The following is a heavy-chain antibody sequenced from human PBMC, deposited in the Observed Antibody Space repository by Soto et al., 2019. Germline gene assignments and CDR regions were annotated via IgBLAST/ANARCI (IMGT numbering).Heavy chain of an antibody. CDR3: ARERGGMTTVSYGMDV. J-gene: IGHJ6*01. D-gene: IGHD4-17*01. CDR2: ISYDGSNK. CDR1: GFTFSSYA. V-gene: IGHV3-30-3*01. Sequence: QVQLVESGGGVVQPGRSLRLSCAASGFTFSSYAMHWVRQAPGKGLEWVAVISYDGSNKYYADSVKGRFTISRDNSKNTLYLQMNSLRAEDTAVYYCARERGGMTTVSYGMDVW.